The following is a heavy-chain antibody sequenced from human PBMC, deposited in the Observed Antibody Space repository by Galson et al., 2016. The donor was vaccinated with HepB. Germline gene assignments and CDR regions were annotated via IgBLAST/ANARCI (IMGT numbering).Heavy chain of an antibody. J-gene: IGHJ4*02. V-gene: IGHV3-74*01. CDR3: ARHIGGLGYFDY. D-gene: IGHD1-26*01. CDR2: IDSDGSRI. Sequence: SLRLSCAASGFTFSRYDFHWVRQAPGKGLMWVSRIDSDGSRITYAESVKGRFTISRDNAKNTLYLQMNGLRVEDTAVYYCARHIGGLGYFDYWGQGTLVTVSS. CDR1: GFTFSRYD.